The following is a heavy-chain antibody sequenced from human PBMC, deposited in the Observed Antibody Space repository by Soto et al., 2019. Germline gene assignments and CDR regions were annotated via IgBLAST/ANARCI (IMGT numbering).Heavy chain of an antibody. CDR1: GFTFDDYA. J-gene: IGHJ6*03. D-gene: IGHD3-3*01. CDR2: ISWNSGSI. CDR3: AKGGRSRFGVVISNYYYYYYMDV. V-gene: IGHV3-9*01. Sequence: GGSLRLSCAASGFTFDDYAMHWVRQAPGKGLEWVSGISWNSGSIGYADSVKGRFTISRDNAKNSLYLQMNSLRAEDTALYYCAKGGRSRFGVVISNYYYYYYMDVWGKGTTVTVSS.